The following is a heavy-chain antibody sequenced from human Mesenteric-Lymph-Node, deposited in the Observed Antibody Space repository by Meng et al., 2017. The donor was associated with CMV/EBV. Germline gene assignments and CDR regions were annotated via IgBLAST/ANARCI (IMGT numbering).Heavy chain of an antibody. Sequence: SETLSLTCTVSGGSISSYYWSWIRQPPGKGLEWIGYIHYSGSTNYNPSLKSPVTISVDTSKNQFSLKLSSVTAADTAVYYCARGLYNWNYDYWGQGTLVTVSS. CDR2: IHYSGST. CDR1: GGSISSYY. D-gene: IGHD1-7*01. CDR3: ARGLYNWNYDY. V-gene: IGHV4-59*01. J-gene: IGHJ4*02.